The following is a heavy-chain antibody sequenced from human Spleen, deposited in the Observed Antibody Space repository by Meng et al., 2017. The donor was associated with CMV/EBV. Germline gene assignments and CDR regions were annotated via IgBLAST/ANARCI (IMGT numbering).Heavy chain of an antibody. D-gene: IGHD2-15*01. CDR1: GFTFSSYG. J-gene: IGHJ6*02. CDR3: ARLDSSYYYYYYGMDV. Sequence: GESLKISCAASGFTFSSYGMHWVRQAPGKGLEWVAVIWYDGSNKYYVDSVKGRFTISRDNAKNSLYLQMNSLRAEDTAVYYCARLDSSYYYYYYGMDVWGQGTTVTVSS. CDR2: IWYDGSNK. V-gene: IGHV3-33*03.